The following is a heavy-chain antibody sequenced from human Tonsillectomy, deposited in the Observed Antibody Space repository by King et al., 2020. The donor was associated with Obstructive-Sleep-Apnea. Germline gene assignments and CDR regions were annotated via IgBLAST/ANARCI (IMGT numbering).Heavy chain of an antibody. CDR2: IKSKNSGGTK. CDR1: GFTFRNAW. V-gene: IGHV3-15*01. D-gene: IGHD3-16*01. Sequence: DVQLVESGGGLVKPGGSLSLSCGAFGFTFRNAWMSWVRQAPGKGLEWVGGIKSKNSGGTKDYAAPVKGRFTSSRDDSKNTLYLQMNSLKTEDTAVYYCTTDRGGFDYWGQGTLVTVSS. J-gene: IGHJ4*02. CDR3: TTDRGGFDY.